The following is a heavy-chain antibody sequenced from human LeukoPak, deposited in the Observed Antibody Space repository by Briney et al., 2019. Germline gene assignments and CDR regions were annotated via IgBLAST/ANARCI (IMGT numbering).Heavy chain of an antibody. Sequence: GESLKISCKGSGYSFTSYWNVWVRQMPGKGLEWMGIIYPGDSDIRYSPSFDGRVTISADKSISTAFLQWSSLKASDTAMYFCARQKYVGRLTDYWGQRTLVTVSS. CDR3: ARQKYVGRLTDY. D-gene: IGHD2-15*01. J-gene: IGHJ4*02. CDR1: GYSFTSYW. V-gene: IGHV5-51*01. CDR2: IYPGDSDI.